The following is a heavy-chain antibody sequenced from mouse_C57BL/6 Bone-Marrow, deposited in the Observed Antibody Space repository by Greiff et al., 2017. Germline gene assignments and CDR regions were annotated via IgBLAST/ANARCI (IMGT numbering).Heavy chain of an antibody. J-gene: IGHJ3*01. D-gene: IGHD2-4*01. CDR2: INHTYGPT. CDR1: GYSFTDYN. Sequence: VQLKEPGPELVMPGASVKISCKASGYSFTDYNMNWVKQSNGKSLEWIGVINHTYGPTSYNQTFKGKATLTVDQSSSTDYMQLNSLTSEDSAVYYCARREGYDYDDAWFAYWGQGTLVTVSA. V-gene: IGHV1-39*01. CDR3: ARREGYDYDDAWFAY.